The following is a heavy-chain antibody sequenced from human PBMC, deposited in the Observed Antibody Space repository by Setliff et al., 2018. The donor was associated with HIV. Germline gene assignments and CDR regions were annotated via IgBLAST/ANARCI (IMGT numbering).Heavy chain of an antibody. CDR1: GYTLTELS. J-gene: IGHJ4*02. D-gene: IGHD6-13*01. CDR2: ISGYNGNT. CDR3: ARELPDSSSWVDY. Sequence: GASVKVSCKISGYTLTELSIHWVRQAPGQGLEWMGWISGYNGNTNFAQKLQGRVTMTTDASTSTAYMELRSLRSDDTAVYYCARELPDSSSWVDYWGQGTLVTV. V-gene: IGHV1-18*01.